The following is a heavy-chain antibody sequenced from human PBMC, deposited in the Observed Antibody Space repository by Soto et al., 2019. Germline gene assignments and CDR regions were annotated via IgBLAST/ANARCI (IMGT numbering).Heavy chain of an antibody. V-gene: IGHV1-3*01. J-gene: IGHJ4*02. Sequence: ASVKVSCKASGYTFTSYAMHWVRQAPGQRLEWMGWINAGNGNTKYSQKFQDRVTMTTDTSTSTVYLELRSLRSDDTALYYCARERGGYRYGDYWGQGTLVTVSS. CDR3: ARERGGYRYGDY. D-gene: IGHD5-18*01. CDR1: GYTFTSYA. CDR2: INAGNGNT.